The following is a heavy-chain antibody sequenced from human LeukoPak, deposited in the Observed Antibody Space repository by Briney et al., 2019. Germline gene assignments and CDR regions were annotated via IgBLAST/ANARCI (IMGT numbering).Heavy chain of an antibody. CDR1: GYTFTSYG. V-gene: IGHV1-18*01. Sequence: ASVKVSCKASGYTFTSYGISWVRQAPGQGLEWMGWISAYNGNTNYAQKLQGRVTMTTDTSTSTAYMELRSLRSDDTAVYYCARVRLEPADYDISGFDYYYGMDVWGQGTTVTVSS. D-gene: IGHD3-9*01. CDR3: ARVRLEPADYDISGFDYYYGMDV. CDR2: ISAYNGNT. J-gene: IGHJ6*02.